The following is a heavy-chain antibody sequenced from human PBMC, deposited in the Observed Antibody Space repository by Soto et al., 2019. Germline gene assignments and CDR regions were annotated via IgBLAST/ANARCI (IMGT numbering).Heavy chain of an antibody. CDR2: IYSGGST. CDR3: ARGAYGYCSGGSCYGGAIDV. Sequence: GGSLRLSCAASGFTVSSNYMSWVRQAPGKGLEWVSAIYSGGSTYYAASVKGRLTISRHNSKNTLYLQLNSLRAEDTAVYYCARGAYGYCSGGSCYGGAIDVWGQGTMVTVSS. V-gene: IGHV3-53*04. D-gene: IGHD2-15*01. J-gene: IGHJ3*01. CDR1: GFTVSSNY.